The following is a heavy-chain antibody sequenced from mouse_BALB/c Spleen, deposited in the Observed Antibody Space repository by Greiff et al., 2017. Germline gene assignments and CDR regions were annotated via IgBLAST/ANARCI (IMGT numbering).Heavy chain of an antibody. D-gene: IGHD2-4*01. Sequence: EVQLQQSGAELVKPGASVKLSCTASGFNIKDTYMHWVKQRPEQGLAWIGRIDPANGNTKYDPKFQGKATITAYTSSNTAYLQPSSLTSEDTAVYYCATLYYDYQYYYAMDYGGQGTSVTVSS. CDR3: ATLYYDYQYYYAMDY. CDR2: IDPANGNT. CDR1: GFNIKDTY. V-gene: IGHV14-3*02. J-gene: IGHJ4*01.